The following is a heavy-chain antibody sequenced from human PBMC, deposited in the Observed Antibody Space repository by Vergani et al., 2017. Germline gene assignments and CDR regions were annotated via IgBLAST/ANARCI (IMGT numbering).Heavy chain of an antibody. D-gene: IGHD3-10*01. CDR1: GYSFTTYW. V-gene: IGHV5-51*01. Sequence: EVQLVQSGAEVKTPGESLRISCKGFGYSFTTYWIGWVRQMPGKGLEWMGIIYPGDSDIRYSPSFQGQVTISADKSISTAYLQWSSLKASDTAMYYCARLFFGEGPMGGMDVWGQGTTVTVSS. CDR2: IYPGDSDI. CDR3: ARLFFGEGPMGGMDV. J-gene: IGHJ6*02.